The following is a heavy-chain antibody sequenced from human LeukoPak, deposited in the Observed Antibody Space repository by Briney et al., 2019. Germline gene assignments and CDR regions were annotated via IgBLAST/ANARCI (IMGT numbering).Heavy chain of an antibody. CDR2: IYYSGST. V-gene: IGHV4-31*03. Sequence: SETLSLTCTVSGGSISSGGSYWTWIRQHPGKGLEWIGYIYYSGSTHYNPSLKSRVSISVDTSKNQFSLKLSSVTAADTAVYYCARDLTPFDPWGQGTLVTVSS. CDR1: GGSISSGGSY. CDR3: ARDLTPFDP. J-gene: IGHJ5*02.